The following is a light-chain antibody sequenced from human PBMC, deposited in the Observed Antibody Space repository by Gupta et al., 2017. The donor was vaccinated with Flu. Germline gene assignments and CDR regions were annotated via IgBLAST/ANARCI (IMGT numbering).Light chain of an antibody. CDR1: QSIRSW. CDR2: KAS. CDR3: QQDNRFST. Sequence: SPSTLSASVGDRVTITCRASQSIRSWLAWYQLKPGKAPRLLIYKASKLESGVPTRFSGGGSETEFTLTIASLQPDDSATYYCQQDNRFSTFGGGTKVEIK. J-gene: IGKJ4*01. V-gene: IGKV1-5*03.